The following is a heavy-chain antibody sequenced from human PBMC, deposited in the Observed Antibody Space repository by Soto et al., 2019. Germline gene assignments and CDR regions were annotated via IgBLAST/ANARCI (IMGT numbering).Heavy chain of an antibody. Sequence: GGSLRLSCAASGFTFSSYSMNWVRQAPGKGLEWVSSISSSSSYIYYADSVKGRFTISRDNAKNSLYLQMNSLRAEDTAVYYCARDRRVPAASHFDYWGQGTLVTVSS. J-gene: IGHJ4*02. CDR2: ISSSSSYI. V-gene: IGHV3-21*01. CDR3: ARDRRVPAASHFDY. CDR1: GFTFSSYS. D-gene: IGHD2-2*01.